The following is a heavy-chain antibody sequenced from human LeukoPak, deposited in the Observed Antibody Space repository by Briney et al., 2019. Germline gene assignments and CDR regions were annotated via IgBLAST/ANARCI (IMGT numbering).Heavy chain of an antibody. CDR2: IIPIFGTA. CDR3: ARRTPAGPLEFDY. V-gene: IGHV1-69*13. D-gene: IGHD2-2*01. Sequence: GASVKVSCKASGGTFSSYAISWVRQAPGQGLEWMGGIIPIFGTANYAQKFQGRVTITADESTSTAYMELSSLRSEDTAVYYCARRTPAGPLEFDYWGQGTLVTVST. J-gene: IGHJ4*02. CDR1: GGTFSSYA.